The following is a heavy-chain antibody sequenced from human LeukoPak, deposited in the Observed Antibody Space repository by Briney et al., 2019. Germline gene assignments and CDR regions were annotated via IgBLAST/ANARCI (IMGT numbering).Heavy chain of an antibody. CDR1: GGSISGRSYY. J-gene: IGHJ4*02. D-gene: IGHD4-17*01. CDR3: ARSKSGGDYIFFDY. CDR2: IYYTGST. V-gene: IGHV4-39*07. Sequence: PSETLSLTCTVSGGSISGRSYYWGWIRQPPGKGLESIGIIYYTGSTHYNPSLNSRVTISVDTSKNHFSLKLSSVTAADTAVYYCARSKSGGDYIFFDYWGLGTLVTVSS.